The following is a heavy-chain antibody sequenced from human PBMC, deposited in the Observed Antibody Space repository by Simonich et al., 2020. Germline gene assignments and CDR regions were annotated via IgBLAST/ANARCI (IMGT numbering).Heavy chain of an antibody. D-gene: IGHD6-13*01. CDR1: GYTFTGYY. CDR2: IHPNCGGP. CDR3: ARGRIAAAGTYYYYYMDV. Sequence: QVQLVQSGAEVKKPGASVKVSCKASGYTFTGYYMHWVRQAPGQGLEWKGWIHPNCGGPKYAQKFQGRVTMTRNTSISTAYMELSRLRSDDTAVYYCARGRIAAAGTYYYYYMDVWGKGTTVTVSS. V-gene: IGHV1-2*02. J-gene: IGHJ6*03.